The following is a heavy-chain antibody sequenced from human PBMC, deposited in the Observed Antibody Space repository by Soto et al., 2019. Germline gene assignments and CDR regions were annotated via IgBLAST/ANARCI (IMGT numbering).Heavy chain of an antibody. D-gene: IGHD2-8*02. CDR2: ISKDGSVK. J-gene: IGHJ4*02. CDR1: GFTFSSYG. CDR3: TGEVASGY. V-gene: IGHV3-30*03. Sequence: QVQLVESGGGVVQPGRSLRISCAASGFTFSSYGMHWVRQAPGKGLEWVAVISKDGSVKYYADSVKGRFTISRDNSKNTLYLQMNSLGAEDTAAYYCTGEVASGYWGQGTLVTVSS.